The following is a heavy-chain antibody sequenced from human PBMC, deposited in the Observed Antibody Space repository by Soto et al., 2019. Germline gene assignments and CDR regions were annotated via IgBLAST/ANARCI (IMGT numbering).Heavy chain of an antibody. CDR1: GFTFSSYS. V-gene: IGHV3-21*01. J-gene: IGHJ4*02. CDR2: ISSSSSYI. Sequence: EVQLVESGGGLVKPGGSLRLSCAASGFTFSSYSMNWVRQAPGKGLEWVSSISSSSSYIYYADSVKGRCTISRDNAKNSLYLQMNSLRAEDTAVYYCARDQPVYSYGYGLGYWGQGTLVTVSS. D-gene: IGHD5-18*01. CDR3: ARDQPVYSYGYGLGY.